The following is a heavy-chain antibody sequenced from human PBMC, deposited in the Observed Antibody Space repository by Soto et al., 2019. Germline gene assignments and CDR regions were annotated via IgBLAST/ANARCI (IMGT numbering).Heavy chain of an antibody. V-gene: IGHV4-39*01. CDR3: ARLFGDYELHYYGMDV. CDR1: GGSLSSSSYF. Sequence: SETLSLTCTVSGGSLSSSSYFWGRIRQPPGKGLEWIGSIYYSGSTYYNPSLKSRVTISVDTSKSQFSLKLSSVTAADTAVYYCARLFGDYELHYYGMDVWGQGTTVTVSS. CDR2: IYYSGST. J-gene: IGHJ6*02. D-gene: IGHD4-17*01.